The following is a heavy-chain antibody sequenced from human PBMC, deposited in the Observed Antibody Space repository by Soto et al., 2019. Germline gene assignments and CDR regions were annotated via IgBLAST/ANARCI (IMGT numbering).Heavy chain of an antibody. CDR3: VKDWAPHAVVISPPIFDS. CDR1: GFTFSNYA. J-gene: IGHJ4*02. Sequence: PGGSLRLSCAASGFTFSNYAMSWVRQAPGGGLEWVSFISGNGGTTFYADSVEGRFSVSRDNSKNTMGLHMNSLRVEDSAVYYCVKDWAPHAVVISPPIFDSWGQGTLVTVSS. CDR2: ISGNGGTT. D-gene: IGHD3-22*01. V-gene: IGHV3-23*01.